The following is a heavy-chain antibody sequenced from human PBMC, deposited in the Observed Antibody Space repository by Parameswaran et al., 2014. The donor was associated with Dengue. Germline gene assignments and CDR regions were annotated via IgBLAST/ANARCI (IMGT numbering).Heavy chain of an antibody. CDR2: ISWNSGSI. CDR3: AKARTGRGPLNYYGMDV. V-gene: IGHV3-9*01. Sequence: VRQAPGKGLEWVSGISWNSGSIGYADSVKGRFTISRDNAKNSLYLQMNSLRAEDTALYYCAKARTGRGPLNYYGMDVWGQGTTVTVSS. D-gene: IGHD3/OR15-3a*01. J-gene: IGHJ6*02.